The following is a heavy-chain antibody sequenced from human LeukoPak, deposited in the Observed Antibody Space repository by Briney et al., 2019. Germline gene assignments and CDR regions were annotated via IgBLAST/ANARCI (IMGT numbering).Heavy chain of an antibody. V-gene: IGHV3-11*01. D-gene: IGHD3-10*01. CDR3: ARVRGTAPYYYYYMDV. Sequence: GGSLRLSCAASGFTFSDYYMSWIRQAPGKGLEWVSYISSSGSTIYYADSVKGRFTISRDNAKNSLYLQMNSLRAEDTAVYYCARVRGTAPYYYYYMDVWGKGTTVTISS. J-gene: IGHJ6*03. CDR1: GFTFSDYY. CDR2: ISSSGSTI.